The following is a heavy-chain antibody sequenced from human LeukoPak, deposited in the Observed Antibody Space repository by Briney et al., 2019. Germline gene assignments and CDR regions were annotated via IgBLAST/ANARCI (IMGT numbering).Heavy chain of an antibody. CDR1: GFTFSTCA. J-gene: IGHJ4*02. V-gene: IGHV3-23*01. CDR2: ISDRGGST. CDR3: AKAHCSPTSCSRIDY. Sequence: PGGSLRLSCAASGFTFSTCAMGWVRQAPGKGLGWVSAISDRGGSTFYADSVKGRFTISRDNSKNTVYLQMSGLRAEDTALYYCAKAHCSPTSCSRIDYWGQGTLATVSS. D-gene: IGHD2-2*01.